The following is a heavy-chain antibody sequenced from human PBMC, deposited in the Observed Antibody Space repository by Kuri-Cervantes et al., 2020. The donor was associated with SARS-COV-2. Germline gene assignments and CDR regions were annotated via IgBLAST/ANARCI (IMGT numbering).Heavy chain of an antibody. CDR2: ISYDGSNK. V-gene: IGHV3-30-3*01. J-gene: IGHJ3*02. CDR1: GFTFSSYA. D-gene: IGHD1-7*01. Sequence: GSLRLSCAASGFTFSSYAMHWVRQAPGKGLEWVAVISYDGSNKYYADSVKGRFTISRDNSKNTLYLQMNSLRAEDTAVYYCAKVENYGNAFDIWGQGTMVTVSS. CDR3: AKVENYGNAFDI.